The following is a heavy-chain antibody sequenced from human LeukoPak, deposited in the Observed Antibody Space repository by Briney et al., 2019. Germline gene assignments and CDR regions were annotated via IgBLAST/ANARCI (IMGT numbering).Heavy chain of an antibody. CDR1: GFSFSSYW. CDR3: ARESMIVVVDY. D-gene: IGHD3-22*01. Sequence: GGSLTLSCAVAGFSFSSYWMSWVRLAPGEGLEWVANIKQDGSEKYYVDSVKGRFTISRDNAKNSLYLQMNSLRAEDTAVYYCARESMIVVVDYWGQGTLVTVSS. CDR2: IKQDGSEK. J-gene: IGHJ4*02. V-gene: IGHV3-7*01.